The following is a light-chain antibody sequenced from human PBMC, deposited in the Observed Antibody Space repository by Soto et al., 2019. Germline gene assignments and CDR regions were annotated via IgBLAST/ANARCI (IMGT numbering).Light chain of an antibody. CDR1: QSISSY. J-gene: IGKJ2*02. CDR3: HQSYTAPRT. Sequence: DIQMTQSPSSLSASVGDRVTITCRASQSISSYLNWYQQKPGKAPKLLIYAASSLRSGVPSRFSGSGSGTDFTLTVGSLQLEDFATYFFHQSYTAPRTLGQGTRRGIK. CDR2: AAS. V-gene: IGKV1-39*01.